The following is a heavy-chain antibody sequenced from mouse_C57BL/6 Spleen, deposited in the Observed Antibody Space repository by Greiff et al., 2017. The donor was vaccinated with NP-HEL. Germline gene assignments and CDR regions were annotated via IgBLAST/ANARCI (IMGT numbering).Heavy chain of an antibody. Sequence: DVQLVESGGDLVKPGGSLKLSCAASGFTFSSYGMSWVRQTPDKRLEWVATISSGGSYTYYPDSVKGRFTISRDNAKNTLYLQMSSLKSEDTAMYYCASQPAYWGQGTLVTVSA. V-gene: IGHV5-6*01. CDR3: ASQPAY. CDR2: ISSGGSYT. CDR1: GFTFSSYG. J-gene: IGHJ3*01.